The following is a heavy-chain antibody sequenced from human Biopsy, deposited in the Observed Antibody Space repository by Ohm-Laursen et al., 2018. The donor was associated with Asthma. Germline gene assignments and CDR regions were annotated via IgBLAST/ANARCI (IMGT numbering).Heavy chain of an antibody. CDR3: ARDEGIVGATPDDAPYYYYYGMDV. D-gene: IGHD1-26*01. V-gene: IGHV1-69*01. CDR1: GDSFSSYA. Sequence: SSVKVSCKASGDSFSSYAISWVRQAPGQGLEWMGGIIPIFGTANYAQKFQGRVTITADESTSTAYMELSSLRSEDTAVYYCARDEGIVGATPDDAPYYYYYGMDVWGQGTTVTVSS. CDR2: IIPIFGTA. J-gene: IGHJ6*02.